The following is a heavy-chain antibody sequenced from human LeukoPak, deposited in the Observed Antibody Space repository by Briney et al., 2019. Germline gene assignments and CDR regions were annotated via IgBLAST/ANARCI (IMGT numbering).Heavy chain of an antibody. Sequence: ASVKVSCKASGYTFTSYDINWVRQATGQGLEWMGWMNPNSGNTGYTQKFQGRVTMTRNTSISTAYMELSSLRSEDTAVYYCARDYSSGWYGGRYDAFDIWGQGTMVTVSS. CDR3: ARDYSSGWYGGRYDAFDI. D-gene: IGHD6-19*01. CDR2: MNPNSGNT. CDR1: GYTFTSYD. J-gene: IGHJ3*02. V-gene: IGHV1-8*01.